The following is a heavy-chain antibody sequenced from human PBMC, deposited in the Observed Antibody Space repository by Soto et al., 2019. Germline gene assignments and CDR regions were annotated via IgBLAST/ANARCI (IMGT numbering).Heavy chain of an antibody. CDR2: ISPYSGNT. J-gene: IGHJ6*02. CDR3: AMVDNYVAPTPQDV. D-gene: IGHD3-16*01. Sequence: QVQLVQSGDEVRKPGSSVKVSCKASGYIFVNYGIAWVRQAPGQGLGWMGWISPYSGNTHYASKVQGRLTMTTDTSTRPAYMELGSLTSDDTAVYCCAMVDNYVAPTPQDVWGQGTTVTVSS. V-gene: IGHV1-18*01. CDR1: GYIFVNYG.